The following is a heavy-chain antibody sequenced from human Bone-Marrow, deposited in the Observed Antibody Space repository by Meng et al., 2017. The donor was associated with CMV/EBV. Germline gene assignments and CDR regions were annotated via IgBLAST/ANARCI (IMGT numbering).Heavy chain of an antibody. CDR1: GFTVSSNY. J-gene: IGHJ3*02. CDR2: IYSGGST. V-gene: IGHV3-53*01. CDR3: ARYCSSTSCFNDAFDI. D-gene: IGHD2-2*01. Sequence: GGSLRLSCAASGFTVSSNYMSWVRKAPGKGLEGVSVIYSGGSTYYADSVKGRFTISRDNSKNTLYLQMNSLRAEDTAVYYCARYCSSTSCFNDAFDIWGQGTMFTVSS.